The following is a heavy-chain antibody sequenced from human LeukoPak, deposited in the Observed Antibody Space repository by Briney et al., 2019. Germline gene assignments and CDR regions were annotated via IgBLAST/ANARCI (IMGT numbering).Heavy chain of an antibody. CDR3: AKDMTGPDDS. Sequence: PGGSLRLSCAASGFPLSAYWVHWVRQPPGKGLVWVSRINTDGTYTSYADSVKGRFTISRDNAQNTLFLQMTSLRVEDTAVYYCAKDMTGPDDSWGPGTLVTVSS. CDR1: GFPLSAYW. D-gene: IGHD3-16*01. V-gene: IGHV3-74*01. CDR2: INTDGTYT. J-gene: IGHJ4*02.